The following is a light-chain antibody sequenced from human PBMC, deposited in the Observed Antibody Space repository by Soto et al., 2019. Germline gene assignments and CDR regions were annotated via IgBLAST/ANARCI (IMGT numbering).Light chain of an antibody. CDR1: QYINPK. CDR3: QQLQSWPRT. V-gene: IGKV3-11*01. CDR2: EAS. J-gene: IGKJ1*01. Sequence: EIVLTQSPATLSAFPCDRVTLSCRASQYINPKLAWYQQRPGQAPRLLIYEASIRAAGIPARFRGSGSGTDFTLTISGVQPEDFALYYCQQLQSWPRTFGQGTKVDIK.